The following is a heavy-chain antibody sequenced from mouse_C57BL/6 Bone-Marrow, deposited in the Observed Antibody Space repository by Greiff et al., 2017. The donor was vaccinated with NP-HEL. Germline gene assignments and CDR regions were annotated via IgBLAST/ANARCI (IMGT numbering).Heavy chain of an antibody. CDR1: GFNIKDDY. Sequence: VQLQQSGAELVRPGASVKLSCTVSGFNIKDDYMHWVKQRPEQGLEWIGWIDPANGDTEYASKFQGKATITADTSSNTAYLQLSSLTSEDTADYDCNTGGSSPCAMDYWGQGTSVTVSS. CDR2: IDPANGDT. D-gene: IGHD1-1*01. CDR3: NTGGSSPCAMDY. V-gene: IGHV14-4*01. J-gene: IGHJ4*01.